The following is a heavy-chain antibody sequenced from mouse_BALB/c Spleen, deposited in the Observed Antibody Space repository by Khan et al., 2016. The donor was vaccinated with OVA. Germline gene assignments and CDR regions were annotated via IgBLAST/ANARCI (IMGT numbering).Heavy chain of an antibody. V-gene: IGHV1-9*01. Sequence: QVQLQQSGGELMKPGASVKISCNASGYTFSTYWIEWVKQRPGHGLEWIGEILPGSGSINYNGKFKDKTTFTADSSSNTAYMRLSSLTSEDSAVYYCSRKYGNPFDMDYWGQGTSVTVSS. D-gene: IGHD2-1*01. CDR2: ILPGSGSI. CDR1: GYTFSTYW. J-gene: IGHJ4*01. CDR3: SRKYGNPFDMDY.